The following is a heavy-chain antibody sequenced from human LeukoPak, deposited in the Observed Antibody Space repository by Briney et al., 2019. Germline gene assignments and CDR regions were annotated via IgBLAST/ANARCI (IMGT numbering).Heavy chain of an antibody. J-gene: IGHJ4*02. CDR3: AREYCSSTSCLYVY. Sequence: PGGSLRLSCAASGFTFSSYSMNWVRQPPGKGLEWVSYISSSSSTIYYADSVKGRFTISRDNAKNSLYLQMNSLRAEDTAVYYCAREYCSSTSCLYVYWGQGTLVTVSS. CDR1: GFTFSSYS. CDR2: ISSSSSTI. V-gene: IGHV3-48*01. D-gene: IGHD2-2*01.